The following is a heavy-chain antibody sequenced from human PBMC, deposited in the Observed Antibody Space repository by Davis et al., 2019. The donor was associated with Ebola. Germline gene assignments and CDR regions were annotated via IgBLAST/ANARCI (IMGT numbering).Heavy chain of an antibody. V-gene: IGHV4-59*08. CDR3: AKVMTYDAFDI. CDR2: IYYSGST. J-gene: IGHJ3*02. Sequence: MPSETLSLTCTVSGGSISSYYWSWIRQPPGKGLEWIGYIYYSGSTNYNPSLKSRVTTSVDTSKNQFSLKLSSVTAADTAVYYCAKVMTYDAFDIWGQGTMVTVSS. D-gene: IGHD3-16*01. CDR1: GGSISSYY.